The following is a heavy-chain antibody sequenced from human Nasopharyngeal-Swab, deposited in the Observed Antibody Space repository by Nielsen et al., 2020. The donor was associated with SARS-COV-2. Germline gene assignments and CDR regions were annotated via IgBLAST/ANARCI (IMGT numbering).Heavy chain of an antibody. Sequence: ASVKVSCKASGDTFTSYGINWVRQAPGQGLEWMGWINAHNGYTKYAQKFQGSVTMTADTSTDTAYMELVSLRSDDTAIYYCARTCGTTSCYAGSSVWGQGTTVTVSS. V-gene: IGHV1-18*04. CDR2: INAHNGYT. D-gene: IGHD2-2*01. CDR3: ARTCGTTSCYAGSSV. J-gene: IGHJ6*02. CDR1: GDTFTSYG.